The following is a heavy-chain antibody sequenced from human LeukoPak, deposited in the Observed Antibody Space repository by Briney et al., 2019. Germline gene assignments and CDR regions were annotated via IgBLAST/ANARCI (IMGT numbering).Heavy chain of an antibody. J-gene: IGHJ4*02. CDR1: GGSFSGYY. CDR3: ARIFEYSSSSEVDY. V-gene: IGHV4-34*01. CDR2: INHSGST. D-gene: IGHD6-6*01. Sequence: PSETLSLTCAVYGGSFSGYYWSWIRQPPGKGLEWIGEINHSGSTNYNPSLKSRVTISVDTSKNQFSLKLSSVTAADTAVYYCARIFEYSSSSEVDYWGQGTLVTVSS.